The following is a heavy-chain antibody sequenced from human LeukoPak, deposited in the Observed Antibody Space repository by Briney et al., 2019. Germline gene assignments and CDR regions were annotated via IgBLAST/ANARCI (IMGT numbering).Heavy chain of an antibody. Sequence: ASAKVSCKASGYTFTSYYMHWVRQAPGQGLEWMGIINPSGGSTSYAQKFQGRVTMTRDMSTSTVYMELSSLRSEDTAMYYCARSGGADYGSGSYYTWFDPWGQGTLVIVSS. CDR1: GYTFTSYY. D-gene: IGHD3-10*01. V-gene: IGHV1-46*01. CDR3: ARSGGADYGSGSYYTWFDP. J-gene: IGHJ5*02. CDR2: INPSGGST.